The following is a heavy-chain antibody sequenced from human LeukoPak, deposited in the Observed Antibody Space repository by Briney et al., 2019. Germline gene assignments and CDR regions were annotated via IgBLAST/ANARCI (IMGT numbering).Heavy chain of an antibody. V-gene: IGHV1-46*01. D-gene: IGHD3-22*01. CDR3: ARGGNVWSRTYYYDTSGPEYDAFDI. J-gene: IGHJ3*02. Sequence: ASVKVSCKASGYTFTSYYMHWVRQAPGQGLEWMGIINPSGGSTSYAQKFQGRVTMTRDMSTSTVYMELNSLTAEDTAVYYCARGGNVWSRTYYYDTSGPEYDAFDIWGQGTMVTVSS. CDR2: INPSGGST. CDR1: GYTFTSYY.